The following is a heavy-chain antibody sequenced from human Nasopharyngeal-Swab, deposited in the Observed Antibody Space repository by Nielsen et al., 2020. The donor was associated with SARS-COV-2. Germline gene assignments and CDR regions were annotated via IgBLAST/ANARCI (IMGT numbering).Heavy chain of an antibody. J-gene: IGHJ4*02. CDR1: GYSFTDNY. D-gene: IGHD3-16*01. CDR2: MNPKNGNT. CDR3: ARGAPMISEAGDY. Sequence: ASVKVSFKASGYSFTDNYINWVRQATGQGLEWMGWMNPKNGNTGYAQKFQGRLAVTRDTSISTVYMELSSLRSDDTAVYYCARGAPMISEAGDYWGQGTLVTVSS. V-gene: IGHV1-8*01.